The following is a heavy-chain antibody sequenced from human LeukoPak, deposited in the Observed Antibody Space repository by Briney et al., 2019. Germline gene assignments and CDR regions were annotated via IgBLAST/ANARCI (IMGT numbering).Heavy chain of an antibody. CDR2: INHSGST. CDR1: GGSFSGYY. CDR3: ARGSPWFGELLSYYYYYYMDV. D-gene: IGHD3-10*01. V-gene: IGHV4-34*01. J-gene: IGHJ6*03. Sequence: SETLSLTCAVYGGSFSGYYWSWIRQPPGKGLEWIGEINHSGSTNYNPSLKSRVTISVDTSKNQFSLKLSSVTAEDTAVYYCARGSPWFGELLSYYYYYYMDVWGKGTTVTVSS.